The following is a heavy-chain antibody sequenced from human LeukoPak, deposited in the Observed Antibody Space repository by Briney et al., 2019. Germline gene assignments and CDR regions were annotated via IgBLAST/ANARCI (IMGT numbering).Heavy chain of an antibody. J-gene: IGHJ6*04. D-gene: IGHD3-16*01. CDR1: GGSFSGYY. Sequence: PSETLSLTCAVYGGSFSGYYWSWIRQPPGKGLEWIGEINHSGSTNYNPSLKSRVTISVDTSKNQFSLKLSSVTAADTAVYYCARGIGGHRSVDVWGKGTTVTVSS. CDR2: INHSGST. V-gene: IGHV4-34*01. CDR3: ARGIGGHRSVDV.